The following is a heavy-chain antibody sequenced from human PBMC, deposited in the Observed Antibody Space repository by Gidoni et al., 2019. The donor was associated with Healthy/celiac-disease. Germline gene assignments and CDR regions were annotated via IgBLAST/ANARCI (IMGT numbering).Heavy chain of an antibody. J-gene: IGHJ5*02. CDR3: TTLGNGGYSSGWWRTGPYNWFDP. D-gene: IGHD6-19*01. V-gene: IGHV3-15*01. CDR2: IKSKTDGGTT. CDR1: GFTFSNAW. Sequence: EVQLVESGGGLVKPGGSLRLSCAASGFTFSNAWMSWVRQAPGKGLEWVGRIKSKTDGGTTDYAAPVKGRFTISRDDSKNTLYLQMNSLKTEDTAVYYCTTLGNGGYSSGWWRTGPYNWFDPWGQGTLVTVSS.